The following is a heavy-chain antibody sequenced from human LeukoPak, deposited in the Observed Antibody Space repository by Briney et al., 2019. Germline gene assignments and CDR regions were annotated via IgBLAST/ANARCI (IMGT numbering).Heavy chain of an antibody. CDR3: ARDPYDFWSGYYTGNGAFDI. D-gene: IGHD3-3*01. Sequence: ASVKVSCKASGYTFTSYGISWVRQAPGQGLEWMGWISAYNGNTNYAQKLQGRVTMTTDTSTSTAYMELRSLRSDDTAVYYCARDPYDFWSGYYTGNGAFDIWGQGTMVTVSS. CDR1: GYTFTSYG. CDR2: ISAYNGNT. J-gene: IGHJ3*02. V-gene: IGHV1-18*01.